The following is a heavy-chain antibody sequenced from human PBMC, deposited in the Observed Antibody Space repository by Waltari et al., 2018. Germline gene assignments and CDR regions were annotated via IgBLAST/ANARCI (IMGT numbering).Heavy chain of an antibody. D-gene: IGHD6-19*01. CDR1: GYSISSGYY. J-gene: IGHJ4*02. V-gene: IGHV4-38-2*02. CDR2: IYHSGST. CDR3: ARDAGPERAVAGTSV. Sequence: QVQLQESGPGLVKPSETLSLTCAVSGYSISSGYYWGWIRQPPGKGLEWIGSIYHSGSTYYNPSLKSRVTISVDTSKNQFSLKLSSVTAADTAVYYCARDAGPERAVAGTSVWGQGTLVTVSS.